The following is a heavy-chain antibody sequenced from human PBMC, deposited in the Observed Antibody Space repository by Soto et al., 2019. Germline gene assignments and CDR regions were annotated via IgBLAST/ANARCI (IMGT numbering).Heavy chain of an antibody. CDR3: ACAPGRIPGTTSSEDFQH. CDR2: IIPIFGIT. D-gene: IGHD1-1*01. J-gene: IGHJ1*01. Sequence: QAQLMQSGAEVKEPGSSVKVSCKASGGTFSGYAISWVRQAPGQGLEWLGGIIPIFGITNYAQKSQDRLTIAAADSSATVYLALRRLTSEDSAISFCACAPGRIPGTTSSEDFQHWGQGTLVSVS. V-gene: IGHV1-69*01. CDR1: GGTFSGYA.